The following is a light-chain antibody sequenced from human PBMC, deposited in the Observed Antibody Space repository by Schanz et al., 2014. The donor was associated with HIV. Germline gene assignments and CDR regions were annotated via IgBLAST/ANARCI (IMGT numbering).Light chain of an antibody. V-gene: IGLV1-44*01. Sequence: QSVLTQPPSASGTPGQRVTISCSGSSSSINTNTVNWFQQLPGTAPKLLIYNTYHRPSGVPDRFSGSKSGTSASLAINGLQSEDEADFYCATWDDSLKGWVFGGGTKLTVL. CDR3: ATWDDSLKGWV. CDR1: SSSINTNT. J-gene: IGLJ3*02. CDR2: NTY.